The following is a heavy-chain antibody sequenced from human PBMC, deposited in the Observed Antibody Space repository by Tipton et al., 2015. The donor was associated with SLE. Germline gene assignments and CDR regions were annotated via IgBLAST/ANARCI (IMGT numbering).Heavy chain of an antibody. J-gene: IGHJ5*02. V-gene: IGHV4-34*01. CDR1: GGSFNDYY. Sequence: TLSLTCAVYGGSFNDYYWSWIRQPPGKGLEWIGEINHSGSTNYNPSLKSRVTISVDTSKNQFSLKLSSVTAADTAVYYCARGRLRGVGWFDPWGQGTLVTVSS. D-gene: IGHD1-26*01. CDR3: ARGRLRGVGWFDP. CDR2: INHSGST.